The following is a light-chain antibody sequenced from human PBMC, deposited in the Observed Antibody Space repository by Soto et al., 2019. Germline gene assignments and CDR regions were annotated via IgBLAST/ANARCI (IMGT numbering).Light chain of an antibody. J-gene: IGKJ5*01. CDR2: DAT. V-gene: IGKV3-11*01. CDR3: QQRSNWPIT. CDR1: QSVSIN. Sequence: EIVMTQSPATLTVSPGERATLSCRASQSVSINLAWYQQKPGQAPRLLIYDATNRATGFPARFSGSRSGTDFTLTIISLEPEDFAVYYCQQRSNWPITFGQGTRLEIK.